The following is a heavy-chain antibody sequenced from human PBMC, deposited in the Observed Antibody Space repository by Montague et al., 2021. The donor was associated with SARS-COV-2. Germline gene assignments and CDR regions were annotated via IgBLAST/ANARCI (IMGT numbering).Heavy chain of an antibody. V-gene: IGHV2-5*02. Sequence: VKLTQTLTLTCTVSGFSLNTNGMGVCWIRQPPGEAPAWLALIYWDDDKRYSPSLKTRLTITKDTSRNQVVLTMTNVDPGDTGTYFCARYTSRMYGSFDYWGQGALVSVSS. J-gene: IGHJ4*02. CDR2: IYWDDDK. D-gene: IGHD3-16*02. CDR1: GFSLNTNGMG. CDR3: ARYTSRMYGSFDY.